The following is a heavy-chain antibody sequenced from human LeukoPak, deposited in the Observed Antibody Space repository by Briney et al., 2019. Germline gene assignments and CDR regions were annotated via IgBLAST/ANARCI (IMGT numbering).Heavy chain of an antibody. D-gene: IGHD5-12*01. J-gene: IGHJ4*02. CDR3: ARAAGQYSGYRWGFDDY. V-gene: IGHV1-8*01. Sequence: ASVKVSCKASGYTFTSYDINWVRQATGQGLEWMGWMNPNSGNTGYAQKFQGRVTMTRNTSISTAYMELSSLRFEDTAVYYCARAAGQYSGYRWGFDDYWGQGTLVTVSS. CDR1: GYTFTSYD. CDR2: MNPNSGNT.